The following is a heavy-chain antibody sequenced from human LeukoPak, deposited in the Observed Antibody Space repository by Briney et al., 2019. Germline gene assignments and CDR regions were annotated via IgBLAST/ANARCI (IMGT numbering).Heavy chain of an antibody. Sequence: PSETLSLTCTVSGGSISSYYWSWIRQPPGKGLEWIGEINHSGSTNYNPSLKSRVTISVDTSKNQFSLKLSSVTAADTAVYYCARGGGGYYYYMDVWGKGTTVTVSS. CDR3: ARGGGGYYYYMDV. CDR1: GGSISSYY. V-gene: IGHV4-34*01. J-gene: IGHJ6*03. CDR2: INHSGST. D-gene: IGHD2-15*01.